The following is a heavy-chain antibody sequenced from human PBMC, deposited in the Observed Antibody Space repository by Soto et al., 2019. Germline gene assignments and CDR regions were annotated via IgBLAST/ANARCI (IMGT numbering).Heavy chain of an antibody. V-gene: IGHV1-69*06. Sequence: SVKVSCKASGGTFSSYAISWVRQAPGQGLEWMGGIIPIFGTANYAQKFQGRVTITADKSTSTVYMELTSLRSDDTATYYCARDPDEVVGTDYHYYGMDVWDQGATVTVSS. CDR2: IIPIFGTA. CDR3: ARDPDEVVGTDYHYYGMDV. CDR1: GGTFSSYA. J-gene: IGHJ6*02. D-gene: IGHD1-26*01.